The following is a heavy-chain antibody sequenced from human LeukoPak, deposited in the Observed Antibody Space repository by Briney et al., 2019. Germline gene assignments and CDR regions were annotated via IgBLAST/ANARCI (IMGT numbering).Heavy chain of an antibody. CDR3: ARENYDSWSGPHGYGMDV. D-gene: IGHD3-3*01. Sequence: GGSLRLSCAASGFTVSSNYMSWVRQAPGKGLEWVSVIYSGGSTYYADSVKGRFTISRDNSKNTLYLQMNSLRAEDTAVYYCARENYDSWSGPHGYGMDVWGQGTTVTVSS. CDR1: GFTVSSNY. CDR2: IYSGGST. J-gene: IGHJ6*02. V-gene: IGHV3-53*01.